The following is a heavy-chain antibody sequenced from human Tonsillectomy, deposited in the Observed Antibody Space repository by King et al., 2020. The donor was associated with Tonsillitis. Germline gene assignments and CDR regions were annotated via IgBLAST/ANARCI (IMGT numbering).Heavy chain of an antibody. D-gene: IGHD3-22*01. CDR3: ARTGYYDTSGYYSA. Sequence: QLQESGPRLVKPSETLSLTCTVSGDSISSHYWSWIRQPPGKGLEWIGFISNTGSPYYNPSLQSRFSMSVDTSKNQFILKMTSVTAADTAVYYCARTGYYDTSGYYSAWGQGALVTVSS. CDR2: ISNTGSP. J-gene: IGHJ5*02. V-gene: IGHV4-59*11. CDR1: GDSISSHY.